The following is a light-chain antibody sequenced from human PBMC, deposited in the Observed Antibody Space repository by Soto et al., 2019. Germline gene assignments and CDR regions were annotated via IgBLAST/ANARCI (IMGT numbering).Light chain of an antibody. CDR3: QQYNNWPLT. Sequence: EIVMTQSPATLSVSPGDRATLSCRASQSVSSSLAWYQQKAGQAPRLLFDGSSTRAAGIPAMCSGSGSGTVFTLTISILQAEDFAVYCRQQYNNWPLTFGGGTKVDIK. CDR2: GSS. V-gene: IGKV3-15*01. CDR1: QSVSSS. J-gene: IGKJ4*01.